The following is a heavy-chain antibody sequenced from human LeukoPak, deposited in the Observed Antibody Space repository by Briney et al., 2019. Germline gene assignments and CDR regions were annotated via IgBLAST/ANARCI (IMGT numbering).Heavy chain of an antibody. V-gene: IGHV4-59*08. Sequence: PSETLSLTCAVYGGSFSGYYWSWIRQPPGKGLEWIGSISYSGRTNYNPSLKSRVTISVDTSKNQFSLKLSSVTAADTAVYYCARQGGDYFDYWGQGTLVTVSS. CDR2: ISYSGRT. CDR1: GGSFSGYY. D-gene: IGHD3-16*01. CDR3: ARQGGDYFDY. J-gene: IGHJ4*02.